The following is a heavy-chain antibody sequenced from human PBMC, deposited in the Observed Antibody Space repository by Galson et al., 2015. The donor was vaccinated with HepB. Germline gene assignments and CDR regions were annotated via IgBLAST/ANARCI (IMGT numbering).Heavy chain of an antibody. CDR2: ISYDGSNK. D-gene: IGHD3-22*01. J-gene: IGHJ3*02. CDR3: ARATYYYDSSGYYDAFDI. Sequence: SLRLSCAASGFTFSSYAMHWVRQAPGKGLEWVAVISYDGSNKYYADSVKGRFTISRDNSKNTLYLQMNSLRAEDTAVYYCARATYYYDSSGYYDAFDIWGQGTMVTVSS. CDR1: GFTFSSYA. V-gene: IGHV3-30*04.